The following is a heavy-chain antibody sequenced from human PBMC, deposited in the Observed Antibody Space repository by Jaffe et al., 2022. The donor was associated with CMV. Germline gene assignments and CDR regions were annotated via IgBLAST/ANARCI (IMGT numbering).Heavy chain of an antibody. CDR3: ARSFGSSSGDNWFDP. J-gene: IGHJ5*02. CDR1: GGSISSYY. V-gene: IGHV4-59*08. CDR2: IYYSGST. D-gene: IGHD6-6*01. Sequence: QVQLQESGPGLVKPSETLSLTCTVSGGSISSYYWSWIRQPPGKGLEWIGYIYYSGSTNYNPSLKSRVTISVDTSKNQFSLKLSSVTAADTAVYYCARSFGSSSGDNWFDPWGQGTLVTVSS.